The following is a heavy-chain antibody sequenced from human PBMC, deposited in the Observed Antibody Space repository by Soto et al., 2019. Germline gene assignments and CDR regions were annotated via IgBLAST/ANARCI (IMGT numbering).Heavy chain of an antibody. CDR2: ISSSSSYI. Sequence: EVQLVESGGGLVKPGGSLRLSCAASGFTFSSYSMNWVRQAPGKGLEWVSSISSSSSYIYYADSVKGRFTISRDNAKNSLYLQMHSLRAEDTAVYYCARTEYSSSSDYFDYWGQGTLVTVSS. CDR1: GFTFSSYS. J-gene: IGHJ4*02. V-gene: IGHV3-21*01. D-gene: IGHD6-6*01. CDR3: ARTEYSSSSDYFDY.